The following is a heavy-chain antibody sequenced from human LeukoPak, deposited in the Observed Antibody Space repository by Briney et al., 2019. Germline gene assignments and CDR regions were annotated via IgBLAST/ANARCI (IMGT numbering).Heavy chain of an antibody. V-gene: IGHV3-43D*03. CDR3: VKAPTLTGTAYYFDY. CDR2: INWDGGST. CDR1: GFTFVDYA. D-gene: IGHD1-1*01. J-gene: IGHJ4*02. Sequence: GGSLRLSCAASGFTFVDYAMHWVRQAPGKGLEWVSLINWDGGSTYYADSVKGRFTISRDNSNNSLYLEMNSLRAEDTALYYCVKAPTLTGTAYYFDYWGQGTLVTVSS.